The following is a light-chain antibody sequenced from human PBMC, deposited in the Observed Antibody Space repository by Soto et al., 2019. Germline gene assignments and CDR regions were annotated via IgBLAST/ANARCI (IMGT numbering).Light chain of an antibody. CDR1: QSISIW. V-gene: IGKV1-5*01. CDR2: DAS. CDR3: QQYNTYST. J-gene: IGKJ5*01. Sequence: DIQMTQSPSTLSASVGDRVTITCRASQSISIWLAWYQQKPGKAPKLLIYDASSLKSGVPARFSGSGSGTEFTLTISSLQPDDFATYYCQQYNTYSTFGQGTRLEI.